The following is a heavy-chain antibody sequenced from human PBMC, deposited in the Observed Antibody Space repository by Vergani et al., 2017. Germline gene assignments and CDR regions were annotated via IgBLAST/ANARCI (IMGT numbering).Heavy chain of an antibody. J-gene: IGHJ4*02. Sequence: EVQLVESGGGLVQPGRSLRLSCAASGFTFDDYAMHWVRQAPGKGLEWVSAISGSGGSTYYADSVKGRFTISRDNSKNTLYLQMNSLRAEDTAVYYCAKWQSSSGWYKEFDYWGQGTLVTVSS. V-gene: IGHV3-23*04. CDR1: GFTFDDYA. CDR3: AKWQSSSGWYKEFDY. CDR2: ISGSGGST. D-gene: IGHD6-19*01.